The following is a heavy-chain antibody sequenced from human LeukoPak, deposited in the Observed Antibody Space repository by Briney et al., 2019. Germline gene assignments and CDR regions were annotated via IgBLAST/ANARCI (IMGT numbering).Heavy chain of an antibody. CDR2: IYHNGHT. D-gene: IGHD1-1*01. CDR1: GGSISGYY. Sequence: PSETLSLTCTVSGGSISGYYWSWIRQTPGKTLEWIGYIYHNGHTYYNHSLKSRVTISVDTSKNQLSLKLTAVTAADTAVYYCARGWVHLDYWGQGALVTVSS. J-gene: IGHJ4*02. CDR3: ARGWVHLDY. V-gene: IGHV4-59*01.